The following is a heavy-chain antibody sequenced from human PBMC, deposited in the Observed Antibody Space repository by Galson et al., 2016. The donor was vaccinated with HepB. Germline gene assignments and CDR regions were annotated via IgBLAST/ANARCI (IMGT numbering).Heavy chain of an antibody. J-gene: IGHJ3*02. CDR1: GASISGYY. V-gene: IGHV4-59*01. CDR2: IYYSGST. CDR3: ARSYGGYAFDI. D-gene: IGHD4-23*01. Sequence: SETLSLTCSVSGASISGYYWSWIRQPPGKGLEWIGHIYYSGSTNYNPSLKSRVTISVDTSKSQFSLKVTSVTAADTAVYYCARSYGGYAFDIWGKGTSVTVSS.